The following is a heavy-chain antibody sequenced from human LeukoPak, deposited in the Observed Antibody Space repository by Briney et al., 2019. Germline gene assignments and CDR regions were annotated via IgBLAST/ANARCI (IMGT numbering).Heavy chain of an antibody. Sequence: ASVKVSCKASGYTFTSYGISWVRQAPGQGLEWMGWISAYNGNTNYAQKLQGRVTMTTDTSTSTAYMELRSLRSDDTAVYYCASHIAAAGTYYYGMDVWGQGTTVTVSS. CDR3: ASHIAAAGTYYYGMDV. J-gene: IGHJ6*02. D-gene: IGHD6-13*01. V-gene: IGHV1-18*01. CDR1: GYTFTSYG. CDR2: ISAYNGNT.